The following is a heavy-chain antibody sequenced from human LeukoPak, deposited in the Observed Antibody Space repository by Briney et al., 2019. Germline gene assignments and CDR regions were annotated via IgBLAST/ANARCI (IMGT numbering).Heavy chain of an antibody. CDR1: GGSLSSYY. CDR3: ASDKSRTYGSADAFDI. V-gene: IGHV4-4*07. J-gene: IGHJ3*02. CDR2: IYTNGST. D-gene: IGHD3-10*01. Sequence: PSETLSLTCTVSGGSLSSYYWNWVRQPAGKGLEWIGRIYTNGSTNYNPSLKSRVTMSVDTSKNQFSLKLSSVTAADTAVYYCASDKSRTYGSADAFDIWGEGRMVTVSS.